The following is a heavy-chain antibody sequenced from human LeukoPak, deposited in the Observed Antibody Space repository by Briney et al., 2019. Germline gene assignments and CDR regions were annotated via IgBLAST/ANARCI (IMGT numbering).Heavy chain of an antibody. CDR1: GYTFTSYG. Sequence: GASVKVSCKASGYTFTSYGIGWVRQAPGQGLEWMGWITAYNGNTNYTQKLQGRVTMTTDTSTSTAYVELRSLRSEDTAVYYCARGLPVGIAAAGTSLFDPWGQGTLVTVSS. CDR3: ARGLPVGIAAAGTSLFDP. CDR2: ITAYNGNT. V-gene: IGHV1-18*01. D-gene: IGHD6-13*01. J-gene: IGHJ5*02.